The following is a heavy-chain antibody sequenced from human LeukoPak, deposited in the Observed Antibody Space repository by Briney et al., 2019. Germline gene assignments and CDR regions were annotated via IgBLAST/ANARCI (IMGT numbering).Heavy chain of an antibody. CDR3: ARETGPNDY. J-gene: IGHJ4*02. CDR1: GFTFSNYR. Sequence: GGSLRLSCAASGFTFSNYRMHWVRQAPGKGLVCVSPINSDGSSTGYADSVKGRFTISRDNAKNTLYLQMNSLRAEDTAVYYCARETGPNDYWGQGTLVTVSS. V-gene: IGHV3-74*01. D-gene: IGHD3-9*01. CDR2: INSDGSST.